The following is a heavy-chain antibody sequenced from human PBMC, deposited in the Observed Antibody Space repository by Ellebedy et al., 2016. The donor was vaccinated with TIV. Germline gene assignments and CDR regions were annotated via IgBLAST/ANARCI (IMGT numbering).Heavy chain of an antibody. CDR3: AADLAVVGASPDYYFDY. J-gene: IGHJ4*02. CDR1: GGTFSSYA. D-gene: IGHD1-26*01. Sequence: SVKVSCXASGGTFSSYAISWVRQAPGQGLEWMGGIIPIFGTANYAQKFQGRVTITADESTSTAYMELSSLRSEDTAVYYCAADLAVVGASPDYYFDYWGQGTLVTVSS. V-gene: IGHV1-69*13. CDR2: IIPIFGTA.